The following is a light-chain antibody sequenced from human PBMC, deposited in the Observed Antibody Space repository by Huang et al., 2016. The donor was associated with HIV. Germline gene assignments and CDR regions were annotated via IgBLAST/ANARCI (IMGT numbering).Light chain of an antibody. V-gene: IGKV3-11*01. CDR3: QQRSNWPLT. Sequence: EIVLTQSPATLSLSPGERATLSCRASQSVSSYFAWYQQKPGQAPRLLIYDAANRATGIPARFSGSGSGTDFTLTISSREPEDFAVYYCQQRSNWPLTFGGGTEVEIK. CDR1: QSVSSY. J-gene: IGKJ4*01. CDR2: DAA.